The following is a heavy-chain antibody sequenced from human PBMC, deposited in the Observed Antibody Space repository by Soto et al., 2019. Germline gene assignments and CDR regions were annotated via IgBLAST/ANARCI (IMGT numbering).Heavy chain of an antibody. V-gene: IGHV3-33*01. D-gene: IGHD4-17*01. CDR3: ARAGGTTVTGLWHFDP. Sequence: GGSLRLSCEASGFTFNTYSMHWVRQPPGKGLEWLAAIWYDGTQKYYADSVKGRFIISRDNSKKTLYLEMNSLRAEDTAVYYCARAGGTTVTGLWHFDPWGQGTLVTVPS. CDR1: GFTFNTYS. J-gene: IGHJ5*02. CDR2: IWYDGTQK.